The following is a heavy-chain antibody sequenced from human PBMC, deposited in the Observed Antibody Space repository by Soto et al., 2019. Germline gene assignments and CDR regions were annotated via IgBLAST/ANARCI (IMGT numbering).Heavy chain of an antibody. CDR3: GRESSGSGWSFDF. CDR1: CYTFTNYP. J-gene: IGHJ4*02. Sequence: EASVKVSGKSSCYTFTNYPITWVRRAPGQGLEWMGWINTYNQNTIYAQKFQGRVTMTTDTSTSTSYLELGSLRSDDTAVYYCGRESSGSGWSFDFWGQGSLVTVS. D-gene: IGHD6-19*01. V-gene: IGHV1-18*04. CDR2: INTYNQNT.